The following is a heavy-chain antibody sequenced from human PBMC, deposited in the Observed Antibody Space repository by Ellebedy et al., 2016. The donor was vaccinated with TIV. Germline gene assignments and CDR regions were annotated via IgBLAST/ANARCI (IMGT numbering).Heavy chain of an antibody. CDR3: ASTHYERFDP. V-gene: IGHV4-59*01. CDR1: GGSISSYY. Sequence: SETLSLTXTVSGGSISSYYWSWIRQPPGKGLEWIGYIYYTGDANYNPSLKSRVTMSVDTSKNQFSLKLSSVTAADTAVYYCASTHYERFDPWGQGTLVTVSS. J-gene: IGHJ5*02. CDR2: IYYTGDA. D-gene: IGHD4-17*01.